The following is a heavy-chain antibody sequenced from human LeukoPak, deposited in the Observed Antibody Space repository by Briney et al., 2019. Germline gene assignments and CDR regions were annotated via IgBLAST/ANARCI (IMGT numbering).Heavy chain of an antibody. CDR2: IWYDGTNE. J-gene: IGHJ4*02. V-gene: IGHV3-33*01. CDR3: ARDSTDSSSTFDY. CDR1: GFTFSRHG. D-gene: IGHD6-6*01. Sequence: PGRSLRLSCAASGFTFSRHGMHWVRQAPGKGLEWVAVIWYDGTNEYYTDSVKSRFTISRDNSKKTLYLQMKTLRAEDTAVYYCARDSTDSSSTFDYWGQGTLVTVSS.